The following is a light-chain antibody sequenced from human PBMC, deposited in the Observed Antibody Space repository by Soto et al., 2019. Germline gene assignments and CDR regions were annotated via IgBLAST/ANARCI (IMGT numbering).Light chain of an antibody. Sequence: QSVLTQPAAVSGSPGQSITISCTGTSSDVGNYNLVSWYQQYPGKAPKLMIYATSKRPSGVSNRFYGSKSGDTASLTISGLQAEDEADYYCTSFARGSTLVFGGGTKVTVL. J-gene: IGLJ3*02. CDR2: ATS. CDR1: SSDVGNYNL. V-gene: IGLV2-23*01. CDR3: TSFARGSTLV.